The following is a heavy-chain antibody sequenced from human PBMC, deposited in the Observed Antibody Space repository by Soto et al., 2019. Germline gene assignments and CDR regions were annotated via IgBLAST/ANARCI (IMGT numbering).Heavy chain of an antibody. Sequence: GESLKISCESSGYSFTAYWITLVLQMPGKGLEWMATIDPSDSYVYYSPSFRGHVTFSVDRSITTVYLQWNSLKASDSAMYFCTRRASSSFYHFDFWGQGALVTVAS. D-gene: IGHD2-2*01. CDR2: IDPSDSYV. CDR1: GYSFTAYW. V-gene: IGHV5-10-1*01. CDR3: TRRASSSFYHFDF. J-gene: IGHJ4*02.